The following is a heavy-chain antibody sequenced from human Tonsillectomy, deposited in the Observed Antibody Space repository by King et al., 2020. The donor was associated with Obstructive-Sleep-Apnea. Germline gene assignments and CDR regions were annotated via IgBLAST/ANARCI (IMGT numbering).Heavy chain of an antibody. Sequence: VQLVESGGGLLQPGGSLRLSCGASGFTFSTYAMSWVRQAPGKGLEWVSVIGGSDGSTYYADSVKGRFTISRDNSKHMLYLQMNRLRADDTAVYFCAKEGRGRGGDGYNPLDSWGQGTLVTVSS. CDR3: AKEGRGRGGDGYNPLDS. CDR2: IGGSDGST. J-gene: IGHJ4*02. CDR1: GFTFSTYA. D-gene: IGHD5-24*01. V-gene: IGHV3-23*04.